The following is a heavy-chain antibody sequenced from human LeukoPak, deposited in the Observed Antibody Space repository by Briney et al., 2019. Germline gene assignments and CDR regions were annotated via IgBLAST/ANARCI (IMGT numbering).Heavy chain of an antibody. CDR2: IIPIFGTT. V-gene: IGHV1-69*05. J-gene: IGHJ5*02. CDR1: GGTFSSYA. Sequence: ASVKVSCKASGGTFSSYAISWVRQSPGQGLEWMRGIIPIFGTTNYAQKFQARVTITTDESTSTAYMELSSLRSEDTAVYYCARDEGTVDSPNTWFDPWGQGTLVTVSS. D-gene: IGHD1-14*01. CDR3: ARDEGTVDSPNTWFDP.